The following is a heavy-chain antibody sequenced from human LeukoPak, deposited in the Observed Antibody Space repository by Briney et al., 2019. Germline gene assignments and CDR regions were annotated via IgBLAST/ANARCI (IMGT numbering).Heavy chain of an antibody. J-gene: IGHJ6*03. CDR2: ISSSSSTI. D-gene: IGHD3-22*01. CDR3: ARDYFDSSDYPQTYYYYYMDV. Sequence: GGSLRLSCAASGFTFSSFEMHWVRQAPGKGLEWVSYISSSSSTIYYADSVKGRFTISRDNTKNSLYLQMNSLRAEDTAIYYCARDYFDSSDYPQTYYYYYMDVWGKGTTVTVSS. V-gene: IGHV3-48*03. CDR1: GFTFSSFE.